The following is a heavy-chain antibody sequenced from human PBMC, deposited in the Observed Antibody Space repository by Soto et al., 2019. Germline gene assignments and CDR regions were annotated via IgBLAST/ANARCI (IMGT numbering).Heavy chain of an antibody. J-gene: IGHJ5*02. Sequence: SETLSLTCIVSGGSINSAGYYWSWIRQHPGKGLEWIGYIDYSGRTDYNPSLKSRLIISVDTSKNQFSLKLSSVTAADTAVYYCARRERAAGTDWWFDPWGQGTLVTVSS. D-gene: IGHD6-13*01. CDR1: GGSINSAGYY. CDR3: ARRERAAGTDWWFDP. CDR2: IDYSGRT. V-gene: IGHV4-31*03.